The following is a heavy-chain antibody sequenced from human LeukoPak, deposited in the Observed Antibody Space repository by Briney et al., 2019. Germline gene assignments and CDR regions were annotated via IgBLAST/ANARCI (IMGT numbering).Heavy chain of an antibody. CDR2: IYYSGST. CDR1: GGSISSYY. V-gene: IGHV4-59*01. J-gene: IGHJ6*02. Sequence: SETLSLTCTVSGGSISSYYWSWLRQPPGKGLEWFGYIYYSGSTNYNPSLKSRVTISVDTSKNQFSLKLSSVTAADTAVYYCARLTPRYYYYGMDVWGQGTTVTVSS. CDR3: ARLTPRYYYYGMDV.